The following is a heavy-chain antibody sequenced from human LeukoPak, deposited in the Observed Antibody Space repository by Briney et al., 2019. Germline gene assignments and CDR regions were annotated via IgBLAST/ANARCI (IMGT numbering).Heavy chain of an antibody. V-gene: IGHV1-46*01. D-gene: IGHD2-21*01. CDR1: GYTFTSYY. Sequence: ASVKVSCKASGYTFTSYYMHWVRQAPGQGLEWMGIINPSGGSTSYAQKLQGRVTMTTDISTTTAHMELRSLRSDDTAVYYCARVAYTKVFDPWGQGTLVTVSS. CDR3: ARVAYTKVFDP. CDR2: INPSGGST. J-gene: IGHJ5*02.